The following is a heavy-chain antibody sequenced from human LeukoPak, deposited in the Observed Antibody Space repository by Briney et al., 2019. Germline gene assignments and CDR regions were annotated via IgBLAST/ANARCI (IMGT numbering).Heavy chain of an antibody. Sequence: GGSRRLSCAASGFTFSSYWMHWVRQAPGKGLVWVSRINTDGSSTSYADSVKGRFTISRDNAKNTLYLQMNSLRAEDTAVYYCARAQAGGSFDYWGQGTLVTVSS. CDR1: GFTFSSYW. J-gene: IGHJ4*02. CDR3: ARAQAGGSFDY. V-gene: IGHV3-74*01. D-gene: IGHD3-16*01. CDR2: INTDGSST.